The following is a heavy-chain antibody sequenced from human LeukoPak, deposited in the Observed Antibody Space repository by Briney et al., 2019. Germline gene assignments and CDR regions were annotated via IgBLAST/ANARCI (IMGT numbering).Heavy chain of an antibody. CDR1: GFKFSVYS. J-gene: IGHJ3*01. CDR3: ARETGFADAFDF. CDR2: ITGTGSQWDDV. V-gene: IGHV3-21*03. Sequence: PRGSPSPSCAASGFKFSVYSMNWVRQAPGSGLQWASRITGTGSQWDDVDYADSVRGRFTISRDNGKDSLFLEMRGLRVEDTGIYFCARETGFADAFDFWGRGSGVTVSS.